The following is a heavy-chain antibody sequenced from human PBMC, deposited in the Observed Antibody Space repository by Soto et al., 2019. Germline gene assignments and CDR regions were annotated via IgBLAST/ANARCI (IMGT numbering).Heavy chain of an antibody. J-gene: IGHJ4*02. V-gene: IGHV4-59*01. D-gene: IGHD4-17*01. CDR1: GGSISSYY. CDR2: IYYSGST. Sequence: SETLSLTCAVSGGSISSYYWSWIRQPPGKGLEWIGYIYYSGSTNYNPSLKSRVTISVDTSKNQFSLKVSSVTAADTAVYYCARQMTTLTTFDYWGQGTLVTVSS. CDR3: ARQMTTLTTFDY.